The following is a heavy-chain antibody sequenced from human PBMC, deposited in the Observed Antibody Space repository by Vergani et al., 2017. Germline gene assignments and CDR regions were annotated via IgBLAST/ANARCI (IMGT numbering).Heavy chain of an antibody. J-gene: IGHJ3*02. Sequence: QVQLVESGGGVVQPGGSLRLSCAASGFTFSSYGMHWVRQAPGKGLEWVAFIRYDGSNKYYADSVKGRFTISRDNSKNTLYLQMNSLRAEDTAVYYCAKCGADGSGGDAFDIWGQGTMVTVSS. V-gene: IGHV3-30*02. CDR2: IRYDGSNK. CDR1: GFTFSSYG. D-gene: IGHD3-10*01. CDR3: AKCGADGSGGDAFDI.